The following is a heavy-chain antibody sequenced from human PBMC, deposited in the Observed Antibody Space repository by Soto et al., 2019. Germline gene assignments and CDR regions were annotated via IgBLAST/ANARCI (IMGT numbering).Heavy chain of an antibody. V-gene: IGHV1-2*02. D-gene: IGHD2-15*01. Sequence: VTVSCKPSGFSISGFYLHWVRQAPGQGLEWLGWIKPNTDVTGYAQKFQGRVPLTWDTSSSAGDLDLSRVRSDDTAVYYCARSPYSLEADGQHYYYGMDLWGLGTAVTVSS. CDR2: IKPNTDVT. J-gene: IGHJ6*02. CDR1: GFSISGFY. CDR3: ARSPYSLEADGQHYYYGMDL.